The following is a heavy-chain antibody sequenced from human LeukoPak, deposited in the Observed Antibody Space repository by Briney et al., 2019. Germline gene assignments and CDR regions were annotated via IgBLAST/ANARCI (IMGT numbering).Heavy chain of an antibody. CDR1: GFTFGDYV. V-gene: IGHV3-48*03. J-gene: IGHJ4*02. D-gene: IGHD6-6*01. Sequence: PGRSLRLSCAASGFTFGDYVIHWVRQAPGKGLEWVSYISSSGSTIYYADSVKGRFTISRDNAKNSLYLQMNSLRAEDTAVYYCARDLYSSSWAFDYWGQGTLVTVSS. CDR2: ISSSGSTI. CDR3: ARDLYSSSWAFDY.